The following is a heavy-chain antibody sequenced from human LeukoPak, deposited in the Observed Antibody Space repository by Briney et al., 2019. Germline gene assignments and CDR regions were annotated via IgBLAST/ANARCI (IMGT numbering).Heavy chain of an antibody. CDR1: GYTFTGYY. CDR2: INPNSGGT. CDR3: ARDPLWFEEFGFDP. D-gene: IGHD3-10*01. Sequence: ASVKVSCKASGYTFTGYYMHWVRQAPGQGLEWMGWINPNSGGTNYAQKFQGRVTMTRDTSISTAYMELSRLRSDDTAVYYCARDPLWFEEFGFDPWAREPWSPPPQ. V-gene: IGHV1-2*02. J-gene: IGHJ5*02.